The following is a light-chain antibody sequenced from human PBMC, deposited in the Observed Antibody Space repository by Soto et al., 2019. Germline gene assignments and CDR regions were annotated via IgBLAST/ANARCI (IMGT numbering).Light chain of an antibody. J-gene: IGKJ1*01. V-gene: IGKV3-15*01. Sequence: PGERATLSCRASRTVDGNYLAWYHQKPGQAPRLLIYGASTRATGIPARFSGSGSGTEFTLTISSLQSEDFAVYYCQQYNNWPRTFGQGTKVDIK. CDR1: RTVDGN. CDR3: QQYNNWPRT. CDR2: GAS.